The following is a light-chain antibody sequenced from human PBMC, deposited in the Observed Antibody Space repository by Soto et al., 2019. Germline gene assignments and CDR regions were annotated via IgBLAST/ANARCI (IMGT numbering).Light chain of an antibody. Sequence: AIRMTQSPSSFSASTGDRVTITCRASQGISSYLVWYQQKPGKAPNLLIYAAATLQRGAPSRFSGSGSGTDFTLTISRLQSEDFATYYWQQYFSYPYTFGQGTKLEI. J-gene: IGKJ2*01. CDR3: QQYFSYPYT. V-gene: IGKV1-8*01. CDR1: QGISSY. CDR2: AAA.